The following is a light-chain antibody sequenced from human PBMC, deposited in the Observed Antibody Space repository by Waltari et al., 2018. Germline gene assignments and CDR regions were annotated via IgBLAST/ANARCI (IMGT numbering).Light chain of an antibody. CDR3: SSYADNTWI. J-gene: IGLJ2*01. CDR1: SSDVGAYHY. CDR2: EVT. Sequence: QSALTQPPSASGSPGQSVTISCTGTSSDVGAYHYVSWYQQHPGKAPKLMIYEVTKRPSGVPDRFSGSKSGNTASLTVSGLQAEDEADYYCSSYADNTWIFGGGTKLTVL. V-gene: IGLV2-8*01.